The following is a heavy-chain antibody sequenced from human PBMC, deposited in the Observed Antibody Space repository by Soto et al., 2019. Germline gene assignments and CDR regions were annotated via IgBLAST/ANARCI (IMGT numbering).Heavy chain of an antibody. J-gene: IGHJ4*02. CDR1: GYTFTSYD. D-gene: IGHD2-2*01. Sequence: ASVKVSCKASGYTFTSYDINWVRQATGQGLEWMGWMNPNSGNTGYAQKFQGRVTMTRNTSISTAYMELSSLRSEDTAVYYCARGLSPVVPAAEWFDYWGQGTLVTVSS. V-gene: IGHV1-8*01. CDR2: MNPNSGNT. CDR3: ARGLSPVVPAAEWFDY.